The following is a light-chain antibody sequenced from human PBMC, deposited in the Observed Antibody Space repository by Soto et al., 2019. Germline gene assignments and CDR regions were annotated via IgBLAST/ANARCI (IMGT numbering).Light chain of an antibody. J-gene: IGKJ3*01. CDR3: QQRSNWPPFT. Sequence: EVVLTQSPATLSLSPGERATLSCRASQSIKNYLAWYQQKPGQAPRLLIYDSSKRAADIPARFSGSGSGTDFTLTISSLEPEDFAFYYCQQRSNWPPFTFGPGTKVDMK. CDR1: QSIKNY. CDR2: DSS. V-gene: IGKV3-11*01.